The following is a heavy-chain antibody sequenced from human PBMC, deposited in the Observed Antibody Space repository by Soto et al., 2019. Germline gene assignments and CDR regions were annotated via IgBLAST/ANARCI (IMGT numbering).Heavy chain of an antibody. V-gene: IGHV3-33*01. CDR1: GFTFSNYG. J-gene: IGHJ6*02. CDR3: ESLLPGDGMDV. CDR2: IWYDGSNK. Sequence: PGGSLRLSCAASGFTFSNYGMYWVRQAPGKGLEWVAVIWYDGSNKYYADSVKGRFTISRDNSKNTLYLQMDSLRAEDTAVYHCESLLPGDGMDVWGQGTTVTVSS.